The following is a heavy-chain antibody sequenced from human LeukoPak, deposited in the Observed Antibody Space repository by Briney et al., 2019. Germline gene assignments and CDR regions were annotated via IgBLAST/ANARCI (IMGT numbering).Heavy chain of an antibody. V-gene: IGHV1-18*01. CDR1: GYTFTSYG. D-gene: IGHD3-22*01. Sequence: ASVKVSCKASGYTFTSYGISWVRQAPGQGLEWMGWISAYNGNTNYAQKLQGRVTMTTDTSTSTAYMELRSLRYDDTAVYYCARDRENYYDSTNAFDIWGQGTMVTVSS. CDR3: ARDRENYYDSTNAFDI. CDR2: ISAYNGNT. J-gene: IGHJ3*02.